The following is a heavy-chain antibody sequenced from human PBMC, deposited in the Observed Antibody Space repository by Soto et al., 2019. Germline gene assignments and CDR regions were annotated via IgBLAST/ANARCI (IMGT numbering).Heavy chain of an antibody. CDR1: GGSISSHY. CDR3: ARGQSNYYGYYFDY. J-gene: IGHJ4*02. CDR2: IYNSGST. D-gene: IGHD3-10*01. V-gene: IGHV4-59*11. Sequence: SETLSLTCTVSGGSISSHYWSWIRQSPGKGLEWIGYIYNSGSTKYNPSLKSRVTISVDTSKNYFSLKVSPVTAADTAVYYCARGQSNYYGYYFDYWGQGTLVTVSS.